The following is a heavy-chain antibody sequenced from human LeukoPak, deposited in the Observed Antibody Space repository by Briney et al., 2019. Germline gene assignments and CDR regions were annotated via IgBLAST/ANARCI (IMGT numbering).Heavy chain of an antibody. CDR1: GYTFTGYY. D-gene: IGHD4-11*01. V-gene: IGHV1-2*02. CDR3: ARADYHGRGNYYYYMDA. CDR2: INPNSGGT. Sequence: ASVKVSCKASGYTFTGYYMHWVRQAPGQGLEWMGWINPNSGGTNYAQKFQGRVTMTRDTSISTAYMELSRLRSDDTAVYYCARADYHGRGNYYYYMDAWGKGTTVTMSS. J-gene: IGHJ6*03.